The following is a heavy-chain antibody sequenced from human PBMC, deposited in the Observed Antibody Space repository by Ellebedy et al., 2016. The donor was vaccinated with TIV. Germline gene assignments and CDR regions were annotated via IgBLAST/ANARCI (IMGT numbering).Heavy chain of an antibody. CDR1: GFTFSSYA. Sequence: GESLKISXAASGFTFSSYAMSWVRQAPGKGLEWVSAISGSGGSTYYADSVKGRFTISRDNSKNTLYLQMNSLRAEDTAVYYCAREEPVTMVRGGGFDYWGQGTLVTVSS. V-gene: IGHV3-23*01. CDR2: ISGSGGST. J-gene: IGHJ4*02. CDR3: AREEPVTMVRGGGFDY. D-gene: IGHD3-10*01.